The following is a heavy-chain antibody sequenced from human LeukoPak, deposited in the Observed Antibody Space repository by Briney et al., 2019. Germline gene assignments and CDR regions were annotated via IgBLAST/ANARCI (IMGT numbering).Heavy chain of an antibody. J-gene: IGHJ1*01. D-gene: IGHD2-15*01. CDR3: ATLRYCSGGSCYPKYFHH. Sequence: SETLSLTCTVSGGSISSYYWSWIRQPPGKGLEWIGYICYSGSTNHSPSLKSRVTISVDTSKNQFSLKLSSVTAADTAVYYCATLRYCSGGSCYPKYFHHWGQGTLVTVSS. CDR1: GGSISSYY. V-gene: IGHV4-59*08. CDR2: ICYSGST.